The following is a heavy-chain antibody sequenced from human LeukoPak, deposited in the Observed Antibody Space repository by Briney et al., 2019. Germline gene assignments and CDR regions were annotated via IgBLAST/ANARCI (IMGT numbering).Heavy chain of an antibody. CDR3: ARDGSGYYDYYYYMDV. J-gene: IGHJ6*03. D-gene: IGHD3-3*01. CDR1: GYTFTSYA. CDR2: INTNTGNP. Sequence: ASVKVSCKASGYTFTSYAMNWVRQAPGQGLEWMGWINTNTGNPTYAQGFTGRFVFSLDTSVSTAYLQISSLKAEDTAVYYCARDGSGYYDYYYYMDVWGKGTTVTVSS. V-gene: IGHV7-4-1*02.